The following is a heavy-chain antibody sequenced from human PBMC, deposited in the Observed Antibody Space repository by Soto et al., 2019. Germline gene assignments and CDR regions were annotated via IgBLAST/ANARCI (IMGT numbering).Heavy chain of an antibody. D-gene: IGHD1-1*01. V-gene: IGHV1-69*13. CDR3: AVKGSGTTGGYYYYYGMDV. CDR1: GGTFSSYA. J-gene: IGHJ6*02. CDR2: IIPIFGTA. Sequence: SVKVSCKASGGTFSSYAISWVRQAPGQGLEWMGGIIPIFGTANYAQEFQGRVTITADESTSTAYMGLSSLRSEDTAVYYCAVKGSGTTGGYYYYYGMDVWGQGTTVTVSS.